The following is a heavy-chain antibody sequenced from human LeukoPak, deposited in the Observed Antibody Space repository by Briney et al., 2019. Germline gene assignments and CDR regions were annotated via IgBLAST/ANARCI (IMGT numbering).Heavy chain of an antibody. J-gene: IGHJ4*02. D-gene: IGHD3-22*01. CDR2: IRYDGSNK. Sequence: GGSLRLSCAASGFTFSSYGMHWVRQATGKGLEWEAFIRYDGSNKYYADSVKGRFTISRDNSKNTLYLQMNSLRAEDTAVYYCAKDTGPYYYDSSGYYPYWGQGTLVTVSS. CDR3: AKDTGPYYYDSSGYYPY. CDR1: GFTFSSYG. V-gene: IGHV3-30*02.